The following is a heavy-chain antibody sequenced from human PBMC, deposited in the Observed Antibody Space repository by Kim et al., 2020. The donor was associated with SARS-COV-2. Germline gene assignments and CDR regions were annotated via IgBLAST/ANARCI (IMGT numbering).Heavy chain of an antibody. J-gene: IGHJ4*02. D-gene: IGHD3-22*01. V-gene: IGHV1-2*05. CDR3: ARADYDSSSLDY. Sequence: NYAQKFQGRVTMTRDTSISTAYMELSRLRSDDTVVYYCARADYDSSSLDYWGQGTLVTVSS.